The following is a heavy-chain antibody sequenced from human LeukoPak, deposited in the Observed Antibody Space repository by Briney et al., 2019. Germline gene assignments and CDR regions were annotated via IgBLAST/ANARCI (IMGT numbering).Heavy chain of an antibody. CDR3: ARLKRYCSVSSCYLNWLDP. CDR2: LYYGGST. CDR1: GGSISSSDYH. D-gene: IGHD2-15*01. J-gene: IGHJ5*02. Sequence: SEALSLTCSVSGGSISSSDYHWGWIRQPPGKGLEWIGNLYYGGSTSYNPSLKSRVTISVDTSKNQFSLKLSSVTAADTAVYYCARLKRYCSVSSCYLNWLDPWGEGTLVTVSS. V-gene: IGHV4-39*01.